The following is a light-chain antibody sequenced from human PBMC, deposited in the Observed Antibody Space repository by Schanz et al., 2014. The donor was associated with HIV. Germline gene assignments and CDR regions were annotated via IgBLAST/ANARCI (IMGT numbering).Light chain of an antibody. CDR3: AAWDDLLNGPV. CDR2: RNN. Sequence: QSVLTQPPSASGTPGQRVTISCSGTTSNIGDNYVYWYQQFPGTAPRVLIYRNNERPSGVPDRISGSKSGTSASLAIRGLQSDDEAYYYCAAWDDLLNGPVFGGGTKLTVL. CDR1: TSNIGDNY. J-gene: IGLJ3*02. V-gene: IGLV1-47*01.